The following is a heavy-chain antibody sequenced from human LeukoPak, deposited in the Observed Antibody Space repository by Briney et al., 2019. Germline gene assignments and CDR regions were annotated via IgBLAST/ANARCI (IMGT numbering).Heavy chain of an antibody. CDR3: ARRPYYYDTSDYYFEYYFDY. V-gene: IGHV4-38-2*02. CDR1: DFSIGSGYY. CDR2: IYHSGGT. Sequence: SETLSLTCTVSDFSIGSGYYWGWIRQPPGKELEWIGSIYHSGGTYYNPSLRSRVTISIDTSKNQFSLKLRSVTAADTAVYYCARRPYYYDTSDYYFEYYFDYWGQGTLVTVSS. D-gene: IGHD3-22*01. J-gene: IGHJ4*02.